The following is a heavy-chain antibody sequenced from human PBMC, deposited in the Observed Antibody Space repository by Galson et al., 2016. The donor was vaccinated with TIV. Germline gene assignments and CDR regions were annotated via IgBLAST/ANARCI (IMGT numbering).Heavy chain of an antibody. Sequence: SVKVSCKASGYTFTSFGLSWVRQAPGQGLEWMGWISAYNGDTYFAQNLQDRVTMTTDTSTSTAYMELRSLRSDDTAVYYCARAPPRNYSSWPMDHWGQGTLVTVSS. CDR1: GYTFTSFG. D-gene: IGHD6-13*01. CDR3: ARAPPRNYSSWPMDH. V-gene: IGHV1-18*01. J-gene: IGHJ4*02. CDR2: ISAYNGDT.